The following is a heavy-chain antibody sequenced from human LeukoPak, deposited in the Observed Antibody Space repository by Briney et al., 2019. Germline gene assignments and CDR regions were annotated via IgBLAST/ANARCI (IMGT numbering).Heavy chain of an antibody. J-gene: IGHJ5*02. V-gene: IGHV4-34*01. D-gene: IGHD3-3*01. Sequence: ASETLSLTCAVYGGSFSGYYWSWIRQPPGKGLEWIGEINHSGSTNYNPSLKSRVTISVDTSKNQFSLKLSSVTAADTAVYYCARGPLRFQASEPFDPRGQGTLVTVSS. CDR1: GGSFSGYY. CDR3: ARGPLRFQASEPFDP. CDR2: INHSGST.